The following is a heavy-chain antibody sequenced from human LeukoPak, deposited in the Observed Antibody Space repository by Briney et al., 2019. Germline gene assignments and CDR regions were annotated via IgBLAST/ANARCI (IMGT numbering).Heavy chain of an antibody. D-gene: IGHD6-13*01. CDR2: IYYSGST. J-gene: IGHJ4*02. Sequence: PSETLSLTCTVSGGSISSSSYYWGWIHQPPGKGLEWIGSIYYSGSTYYNPSPKSRVTISVDTSKNQFSLKLSSVTAADTAVYYCARHGSSWYYFGYWGQGTLVTVSS. CDR1: GGSISSSSYY. CDR3: ARHGSSWYYFGY. V-gene: IGHV4-39*01.